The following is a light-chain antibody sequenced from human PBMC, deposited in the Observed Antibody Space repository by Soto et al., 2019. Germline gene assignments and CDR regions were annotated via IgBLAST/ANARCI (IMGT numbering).Light chain of an antibody. V-gene: IGKV3-20*01. CDR1: QSVSSSY. CDR3: LQDYNYPRA. Sequence: EIVLTQSPGTLSLSPGERATLSCRASQSVSSSYLAWYQQKPGQAPRLLIYGASNRATGIPDRFSGSASGTDFTLTISSLQPEDFATYYCLQDYNYPRAFGQGTKVDIK. J-gene: IGKJ1*01. CDR2: GAS.